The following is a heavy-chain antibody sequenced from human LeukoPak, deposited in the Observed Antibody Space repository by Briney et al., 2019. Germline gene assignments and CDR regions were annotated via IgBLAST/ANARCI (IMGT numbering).Heavy chain of an antibody. D-gene: IGHD1-1*01. J-gene: IGHJ4*02. CDR3: ARAVSTSLRSTAY. V-gene: IGHV3-74*01. CDR2: INTDGSTT. Sequence: GGSLRLSCAASGFTFSNYWMHWVRQAPGKGLVWVSRINTDGSTTNYADSVKGRFTISRDNAKNTLYLQMNSLRAKDTAVYYCARAVSTSLRSTAYWGQGTLVTVSS. CDR1: GFTFSNYW.